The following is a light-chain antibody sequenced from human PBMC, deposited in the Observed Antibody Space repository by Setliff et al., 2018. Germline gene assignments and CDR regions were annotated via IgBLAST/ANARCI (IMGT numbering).Light chain of an antibody. CDR3: CSYTGFSYV. Sequence: QSALTQPRSVSGSPGQSVSISCTGTSRDVGAYNYVSWYQQHPGKVPKLMIYDVTKRPSGVPDRFSGSKSGNTASLTVSGLQAEDEADYYCCSYTGFSYVLGSGTKVTVL. CDR2: DVT. V-gene: IGLV2-11*01. J-gene: IGLJ1*01. CDR1: SRDVGAYNY.